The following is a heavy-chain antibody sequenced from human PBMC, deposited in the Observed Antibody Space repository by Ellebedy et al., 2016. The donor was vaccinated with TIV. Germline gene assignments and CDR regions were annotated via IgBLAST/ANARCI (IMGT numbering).Heavy chain of an antibody. Sequence: GGSLRLSCAASGFTFSGSAMHWVRQASGKGLEWVGRIRSKANSYATAYAASVKGRFAISRDDSKNTEYLQMDSLNTEDTAVYYCTRQGYGDLYGMDVWGQGTTVTVSS. D-gene: IGHD4-17*01. J-gene: IGHJ6*02. CDR3: TRQGYGDLYGMDV. CDR1: GFTFSGSA. CDR2: IRSKANSYAT. V-gene: IGHV3-73*01.